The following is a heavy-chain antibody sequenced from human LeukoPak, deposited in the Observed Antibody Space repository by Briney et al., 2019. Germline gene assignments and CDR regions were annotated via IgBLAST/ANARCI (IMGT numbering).Heavy chain of an antibody. CDR1: GYSFASYW. V-gene: IGHV5-51*01. CDR3: ARPQDGYSSSWYVDY. Sequence: GESLKISCKGSGYSFASYWIGWVRQMPGKGLEWMGIIYPGDSDTRYSPSFQGRVTISADKSISTAYLQWSSLKASDTAMYYCARPQDGYSSSWYVDYWGQGTLVTVSS. CDR2: IYPGDSDT. J-gene: IGHJ4*02. D-gene: IGHD6-13*01.